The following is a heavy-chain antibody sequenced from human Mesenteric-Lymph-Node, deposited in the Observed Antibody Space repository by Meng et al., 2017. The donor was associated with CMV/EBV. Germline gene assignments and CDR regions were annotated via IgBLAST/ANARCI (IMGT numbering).Heavy chain of an antibody. CDR2: INPNSGGT. CDR3: ARDRDYDFWSGYYPKYYYYGMDV. D-gene: IGHD3-3*01. CDR1: GYTFTSYG. V-gene: IGHV1-2*02. Sequence: ASVKVSCKASGYTFTSYGISWVRQAPGQGLEWMGWINPNSGGTNYAQKFQGRVTMTRDTSISTAYMELRSLRSDDTAVYYCARDRDYDFWSGYYPKYYYYGMDVWGQGTTVTVSS. J-gene: IGHJ6*02.